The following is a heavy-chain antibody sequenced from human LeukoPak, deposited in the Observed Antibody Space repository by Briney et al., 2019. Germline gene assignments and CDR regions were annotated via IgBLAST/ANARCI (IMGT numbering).Heavy chain of an antibody. V-gene: IGHV1-2*02. CDR1: GYTFTGYY. J-gene: IGHJ5*02. D-gene: IGHD2-2*01. CDR2: INPNSGGT. CDR3: ARERCSSTSCLNWFDP. Sequence: SVKVSCKASGYTFTGYYMHWVRQAPGQGLEWMGWINPNSGGTNYAQKFQGRVTMTRDTSISTAYMELSRLRSDDTAVYYCARERCSSTSCLNWFDPWGQGTLVTVSS.